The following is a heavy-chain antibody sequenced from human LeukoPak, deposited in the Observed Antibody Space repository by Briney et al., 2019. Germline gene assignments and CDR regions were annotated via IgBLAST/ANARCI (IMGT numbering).Heavy chain of an antibody. J-gene: IGHJ4*02. CDR1: GGSTSSYY. D-gene: IGHD3-22*01. Sequence: SETLSLTCTVSGGSTSSYYWSWIRQPPGKGLEWIGYIYYSGSTNYNPSLKSRVTISVDTSKNQFSLKLSSVTAADTAVYYCARKGRYYDSYFDYWGQGTLVTVSS. CDR3: ARKGRYYDSYFDY. CDR2: IYYSGST. V-gene: IGHV4-59*01.